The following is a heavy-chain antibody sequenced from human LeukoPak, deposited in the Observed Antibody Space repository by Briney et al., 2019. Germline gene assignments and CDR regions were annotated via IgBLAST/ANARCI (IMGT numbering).Heavy chain of an antibody. J-gene: IGHJ4*02. CDR1: GFTCSNYA. Sequence: QPGGSLRLSCAASGFTCSNYAMHWVRQAPGKGLEYVSGISSNGGDTYYANSVKGRFTISRDNSKNTLYLQMGSLRAEDMAMYYCASRDSSGYWGQGTLVTVSS. D-gene: IGHD3-22*01. CDR2: ISSNGGDT. CDR3: ASRDSSGY. V-gene: IGHV3-64*01.